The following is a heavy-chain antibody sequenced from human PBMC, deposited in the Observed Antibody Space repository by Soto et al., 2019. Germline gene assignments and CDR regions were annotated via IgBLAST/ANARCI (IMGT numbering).Heavy chain of an antibody. CDR3: ATYSNYDQSYYYYYYMDV. CDR2: ISSSGSTM. CDR1: GFTFSDYY. V-gene: IGHV3-11*01. Sequence: PGGSLRLSCAASGFTFSDYYMSWIRQAPGKGLEWVSCISSSGSTMYYADSVKGRFTISRDNAKNSLYLQMNSLRAEDTAVYYCATYSNYDQSYYYYYYMDVWGKGTTVTVSS. D-gene: IGHD4-4*01. J-gene: IGHJ6*03.